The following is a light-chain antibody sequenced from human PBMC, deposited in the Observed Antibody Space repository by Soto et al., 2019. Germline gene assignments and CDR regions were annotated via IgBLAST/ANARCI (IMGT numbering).Light chain of an antibody. CDR1: SSDVGGYNY. J-gene: IGLJ1*01. V-gene: IGLV2-11*01. CDR2: DVS. Sequence: QSALTQPRSVSGSPGQSVTISCTGTSSDVGGYNYVSWYQQHPGKAPRLIIYDVSQRPSGVPDRFSGSKSGNTASLTISGLQPEDQADYSCCPSLGSYPTVFCTGTKVAV. CDR3: CPSLGSYPTV.